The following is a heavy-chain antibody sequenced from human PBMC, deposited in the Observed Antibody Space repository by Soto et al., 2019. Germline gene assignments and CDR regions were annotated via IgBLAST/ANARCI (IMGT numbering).Heavy chain of an antibody. CDR3: ATHGRRVRGVIITRDFDY. D-gene: IGHD3-10*01. V-gene: IGHV4-34*01. CDR2: INNSGST. J-gene: IGHJ4*02. Sequence: QVQLQQWGAGLLKPSETLSLTCAVYGGSFSAYYWSWSWIRQPPGKGLEWIGEINNSGSTNYNPSLKSRVTISMDTSKSQFSLKVSSVTAADTAVYYCATHGRRVRGVIITRDFDYWGQGTLVTVSS. CDR1: GGSFSAYY.